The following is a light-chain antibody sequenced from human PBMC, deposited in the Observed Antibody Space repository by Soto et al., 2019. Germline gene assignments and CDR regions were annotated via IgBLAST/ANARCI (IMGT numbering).Light chain of an antibody. Sequence: ELVLTQSPAALSWSRGQRAALSCSASETIGKNLAWYQQKPGQPPRLLVFGVSNRASKIPDRFRGSGSGTEFTLTISGLQSEDFGAYYCQQYATWITVGGGTHVEIK. V-gene: IGKV3-15*01. J-gene: IGKJ4*02. CDR3: QQYATWIT. CDR1: ETIGKN. CDR2: GVS.